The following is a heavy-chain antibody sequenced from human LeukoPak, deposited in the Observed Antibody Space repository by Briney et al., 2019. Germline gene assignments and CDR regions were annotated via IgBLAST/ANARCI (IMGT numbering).Heavy chain of an antibody. CDR1: GGSISSGGYF. CDR3: ARTTGYYDSSGPLYYFDF. V-gene: IGHV4-31*03. Sequence: SETLSLTRTVSGGSISSGGYFWSWIRQHPGEGLEWIGYIYYSGSTYYNPSLKSRLTISVDTSKNQFSLKLNSMIAADTAVYYCARTTGYYDSSGPLYYFDFWGQGTLVTVSS. J-gene: IGHJ4*02. CDR2: IYYSGST. D-gene: IGHD3-22*01.